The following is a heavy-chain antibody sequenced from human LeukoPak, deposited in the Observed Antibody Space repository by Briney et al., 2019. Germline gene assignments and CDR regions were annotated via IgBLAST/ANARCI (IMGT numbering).Heavy chain of an antibody. D-gene: IGHD1/OR15-1a*01. CDR1: GYSFTSYW. CDR2: IYPGDSDT. Sequence: PGESLKISCKGSGYSFTSYWIGWVRQMPGKGLEWMGIIYPGDSDTRYSPSFQGQVTISADKSISTAYLQWSSLKASDTAMYYCTRGLMGARDSSMGDELEHPIYFDYWGQGTLVTVSS. CDR3: TRGLMGARDSSMGDELEHPIYFDY. J-gene: IGHJ4*02. V-gene: IGHV5-51*01.